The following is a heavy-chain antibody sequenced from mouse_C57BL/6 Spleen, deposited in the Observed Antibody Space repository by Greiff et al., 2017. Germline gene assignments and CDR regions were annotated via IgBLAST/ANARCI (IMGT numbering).Heavy chain of an antibody. CDR1: GFSLTSYG. J-gene: IGHJ1*03. V-gene: IGHV2-4*01. D-gene: IGHD1-1*01. CDR2: IWSGGST. CDR3: APHYCGSSYWYFDV. Sequence: VKLQESGPGLVQPSQSLSITCTVSGFSLTSYGVHWVRQPPGQGLEWLGVIWSGGSTDYNAAFISRLSISKDNSKSQVFFKMNSLQADDTAIYYCAPHYCGSSYWYFDVWGTGTTVTVSS.